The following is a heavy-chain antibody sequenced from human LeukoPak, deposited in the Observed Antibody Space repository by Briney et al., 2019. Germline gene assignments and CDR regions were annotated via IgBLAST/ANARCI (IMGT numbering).Heavy chain of an antibody. CDR1: GFTFSSYS. CDR2: ISSSSSYI. D-gene: IGHD6-13*01. J-gene: IGHJ4*02. Sequence: GGSLRLSCAASGFTFSSYSMNWVRQAPGKGLEWVSSISSSSSYIYYADSVKSRFTISRDNAKNSLYLQMNSLRAEDTAVYYCARDRSSSWYYFDYWGQGTLVTVSS. V-gene: IGHV3-21*01. CDR3: ARDRSSSWYYFDY.